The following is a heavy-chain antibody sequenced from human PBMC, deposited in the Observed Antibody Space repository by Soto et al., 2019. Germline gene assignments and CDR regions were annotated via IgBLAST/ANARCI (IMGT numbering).Heavy chain of an antibody. CDR1: GYTFTSYG. CDR3: XXXXXXNWNNVLGGNY. J-gene: IGHJ4*02. Sequence: QVQLVQSGAEVKKPGASVKVSCKASGYTFTSYGISWVRQAPGQGLEWMGWISAYNGNTNYAQKLQGRVTMTTDTSTSTAYMELRSLRSDDTAVXXXXXXXXXNWNNVLGGNYWGQGTLVTVXS. D-gene: IGHD1-1*01. CDR2: ISAYNGNT. V-gene: IGHV1-18*04.